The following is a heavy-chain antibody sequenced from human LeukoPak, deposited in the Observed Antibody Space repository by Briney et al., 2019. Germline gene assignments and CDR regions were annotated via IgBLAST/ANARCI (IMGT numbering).Heavy chain of an antibody. J-gene: IGHJ5*02. CDR2: IYYSGST. D-gene: IGHD3-22*01. CDR3: ARRDSSAFREGFDP. Sequence: KSSETLSLTCTVSGGSISSGDYYWSWIRQPPGKGLEWIGSIYYSGSTYYNPSLKSRVTISVDTSKNQFSLKLSSVTAADTAVYYCARRDSSAFREGFDPWGQGTLVTVSS. CDR1: GGSISSGDYY. V-gene: IGHV4-39*01.